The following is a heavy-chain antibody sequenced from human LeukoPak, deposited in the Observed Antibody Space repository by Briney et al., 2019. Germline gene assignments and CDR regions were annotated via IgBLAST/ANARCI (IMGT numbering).Heavy chain of an antibody. D-gene: IGHD3-10*01. Sequence: GGSLRLSCVASGFTFNSSWMSWVRQAPGNGLEGGANIKQDGREKEFLVPVRGRFTISRDNAKNSLYLQMSNLRADDTAVYYCATDRGNGYFDLWGRGTLVTVSS. CDR1: GFTFNSSW. V-gene: IGHV3-7*01. CDR3: ATDRGNGYFDL. J-gene: IGHJ2*01. CDR2: IKQDGREK.